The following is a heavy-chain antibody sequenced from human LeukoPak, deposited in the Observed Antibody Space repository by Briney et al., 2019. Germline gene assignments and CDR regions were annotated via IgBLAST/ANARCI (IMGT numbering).Heavy chain of an antibody. Sequence: GGSLRLSCAASGFTFDDYGMSWVRQAPGKGLEYVSAISSNGGSTYYANSVKGRFTISRDNSKNTLYLQMGSLRAEDMAVYYCARGYYYGSGSFYGMDVWGQGTTVTVSS. D-gene: IGHD3-10*01. CDR1: GFTFDDYG. J-gene: IGHJ6*02. V-gene: IGHV3-64*01. CDR3: ARGYYYGSGSFYGMDV. CDR2: ISSNGGST.